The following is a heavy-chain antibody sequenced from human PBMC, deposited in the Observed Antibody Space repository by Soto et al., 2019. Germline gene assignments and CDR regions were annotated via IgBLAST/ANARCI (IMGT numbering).Heavy chain of an antibody. D-gene: IGHD6-13*01. CDR1: GFTFSSYG. V-gene: IGHV3-30*18. CDR3: AKAYSSSWYGLDY. CDR2: ISYDGSNK. J-gene: IGHJ4*02. Sequence: QVQLVESGGGVVQPGRSLRLSCAASGFTFSSYGMHWVRQAPVKGLEWVAVISYDGSNKYYADSVKGRFTISRDNSKNTLYLQMNSLRAEDTAVYYCAKAYSSSWYGLDYWGQGTLVTVSS.